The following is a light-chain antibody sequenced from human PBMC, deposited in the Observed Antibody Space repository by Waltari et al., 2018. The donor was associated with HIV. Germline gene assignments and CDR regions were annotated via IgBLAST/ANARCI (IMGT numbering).Light chain of an antibody. CDR3: ASFTKDFTVV. V-gene: IGLV2-14*03. J-gene: IGLJ2*01. CDR2: EVD. CDR1: DSDFGYNYF. Sequence: SVVTQPASVSGFPGQSITISCTGTDSDFGYNYFVSWYQQHPDKVPKVIIFEVDRRASVIPDRFSGSKSVDTASLTISDLRPEDEADYYCASFTKDFTVVFGGGTKVTVL.